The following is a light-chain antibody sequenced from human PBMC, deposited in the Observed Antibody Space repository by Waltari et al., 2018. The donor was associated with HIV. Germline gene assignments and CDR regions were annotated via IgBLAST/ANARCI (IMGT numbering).Light chain of an antibody. CDR3: CAYAGPTGLSEV. CDR2: DVG. Sequence: QSALTQPASVSGSPGQSITISCTGTSRDIGAYNSVSCYQQPPGKAPKLIIYDVGTRPSGVSDRFSGSKSGNTASLTISGLQSEDEADYHCCAYAGPTGLSEVFGGGTKLTVL. V-gene: IGLV2-23*02. J-gene: IGLJ2*01. CDR1: SRDIGAYNS.